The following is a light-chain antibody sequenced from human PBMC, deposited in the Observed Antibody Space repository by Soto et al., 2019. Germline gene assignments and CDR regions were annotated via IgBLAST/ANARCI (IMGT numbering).Light chain of an antibody. Sequence: QSVLTQPPSVSGAPGQRVTISCTGSSSNIGAGYDVHWYQQLPGTAPKLLIYGNSNRPSGVPDRFSGSKSGTSASLAITGLQAEDEAHYHCQSYDSSLRVVFGGGTKVTVL. V-gene: IGLV1-40*01. CDR3: QSYDSSLRVV. CDR2: GNS. CDR1: SSNIGAGYD. J-gene: IGLJ2*01.